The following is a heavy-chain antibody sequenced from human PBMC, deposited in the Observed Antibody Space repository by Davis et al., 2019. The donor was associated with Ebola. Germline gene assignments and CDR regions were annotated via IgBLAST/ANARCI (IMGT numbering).Heavy chain of an antibody. CDR3: ARWVAGSSSYFDY. D-gene: IGHD2-2*01. CDR2: IIPIFGAA. V-gene: IGHV1-69*06. CDR1: GGTFSSYA. Sequence: SVKVSCKASGGTFSSYALSWVRQAPGQGLEWMGGIIPIFGAANYAQKFQGRVTITADKSTSTAYMELSSLRSEDTAVYYCARWVAGSSSYFDYWGQGTLVTVS. J-gene: IGHJ4*02.